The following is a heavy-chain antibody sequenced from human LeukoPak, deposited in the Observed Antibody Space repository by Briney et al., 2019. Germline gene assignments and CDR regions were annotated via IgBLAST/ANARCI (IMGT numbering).Heavy chain of an antibody. J-gene: IGHJ4*02. D-gene: IGHD6-19*01. V-gene: IGHV1-18*01. CDR3: ARGRLKRVPFTKVAGALDY. Sequence: ASVKVSCKASGYTFRNYGITWVRQAPGQGLEWMGWIGTYNDNTDYAQKFQGRVIMTADTSTTTARMELRSLRSDDTAVYYCARGRLKRVPFTKVAGALDYWGQGTRVTVSS. CDR1: GYTFRNYG. CDR2: IGTYNDNT.